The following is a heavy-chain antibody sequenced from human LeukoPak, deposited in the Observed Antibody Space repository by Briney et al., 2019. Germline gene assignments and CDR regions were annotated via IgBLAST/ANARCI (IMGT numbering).Heavy chain of an antibody. J-gene: IGHJ6*02. CDR1: GYTFTGYY. CDR3: ASTSDGSYYDSSGYYDPTNYGMDV. Sequence: ASVTVSCKASGYTFTGYYMHWVRQAPGQGREWMGWINPNSGGTNYAQKFQGRVTMTRDTSISTAYMELSRLRSDDTAVYYCASTSDGSYYDSSGYYDPTNYGMDVWGQGTTVTVSS. V-gene: IGHV1-2*02. D-gene: IGHD3-22*01. CDR2: INPNSGGT.